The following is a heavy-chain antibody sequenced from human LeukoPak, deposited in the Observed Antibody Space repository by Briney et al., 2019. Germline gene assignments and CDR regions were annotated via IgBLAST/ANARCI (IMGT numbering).Heavy chain of an antibody. CDR2: ISGSGGST. V-gene: IGHV3-23*01. CDR1: GFTFSSYA. Sequence: PGGSLRLSCAASGFTFSSYAMSWVRQAPGKGLEWVSAISGSGGSTFYADSVKGRFTISRDNSKNTLYLQMNSLRAEDTAVYSCAKSSGSYLYYFDYWGQGTLVTVSS. D-gene: IGHD3-10*01. J-gene: IGHJ4*02. CDR3: AKSSGSYLYYFDY.